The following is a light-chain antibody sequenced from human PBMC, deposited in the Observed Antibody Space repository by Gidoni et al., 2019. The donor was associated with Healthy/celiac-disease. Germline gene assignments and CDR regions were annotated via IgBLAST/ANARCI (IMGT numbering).Light chain of an antibody. Sequence: DIQMTPSPSSLSASVGDRVTITCQASQDISNYLNWYQQKPGKAPKLLIYDASNLETEVPSRFSGSGSGTDFTFTISSLQPEDIATYFCQQYDNLPLWTFXDXTKVEIK. V-gene: IGKV1-33*01. CDR2: DAS. J-gene: IGKJ4*01. CDR1: QDISNY. CDR3: QQYDNLPLWT.